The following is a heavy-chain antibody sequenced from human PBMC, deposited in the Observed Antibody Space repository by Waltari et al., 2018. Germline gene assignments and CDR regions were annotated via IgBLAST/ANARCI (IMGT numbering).Heavy chain of an antibody. V-gene: IGHV1-24*01. CDR2: FDPEDGEA. J-gene: IGHJ4*02. Sequence: QVQPEQSGAEVKKPGASVKVSCKVSGYTLPELSIPWVRPAPGKGIEWMGGFDPEDGEAVFAQNFQGRLTLTEDTPANTAYMELSGLTFDDTAVYYCARAIRYQLLSEYWGQGTLVVVSS. CDR1: GYTLPELS. CDR3: ARAIRYQLLSEY. D-gene: IGHD3-16*02.